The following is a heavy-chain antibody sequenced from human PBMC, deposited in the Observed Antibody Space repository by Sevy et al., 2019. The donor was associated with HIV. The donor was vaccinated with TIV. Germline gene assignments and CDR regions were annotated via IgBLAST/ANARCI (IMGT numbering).Heavy chain of an antibody. Sequence: GGSLRLSCATSGLTFSTHAMHWVRQAPGKGLEWVAVISYDGSTKYYADSVKGRFTISRDNSKNTLSLEMNRLRVEDTAVYFCARDGGYDFNWYLGAHWGQGTRVTVSS. CDR1: GLTFSTHA. V-gene: IGHV3-30-3*01. J-gene: IGHJ4*02. CDR3: ARDGGYDFNWYLGAH. D-gene: IGHD5-12*01. CDR2: ISYDGSTK.